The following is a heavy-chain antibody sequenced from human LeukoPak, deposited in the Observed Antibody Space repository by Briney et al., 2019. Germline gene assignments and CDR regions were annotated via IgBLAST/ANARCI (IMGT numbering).Heavy chain of an antibody. D-gene: IGHD3-10*01. J-gene: IGHJ4*02. V-gene: IGHV1-8*01. CDR1: GYTFTSYD. CDR3: ARVESGYGSGSYSSY. Sequence: ASVKVSCKASGYTFTSYDINWVRQATGQGLEWMGWMNPNSGNTGYAQKFQGRVTMTRNTSISTAYMELSSLRFEDTAVYYCARVESGYGSGSYSSYWGQGTLVTVSS. CDR2: MNPNSGNT.